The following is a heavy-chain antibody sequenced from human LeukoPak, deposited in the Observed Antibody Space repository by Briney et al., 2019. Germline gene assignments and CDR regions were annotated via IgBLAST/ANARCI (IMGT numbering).Heavy chain of an antibody. CDR3: AKTVGSRQNKTYFDY. V-gene: IGHV3-23*01. CDR2: ISGSGDST. CDR1: GFTFSSYA. D-gene: IGHD3-16*01. Sequence: PGGSLRLSCAASGFTFSSYAMAWVRQAPGKGLEWVSSISGSGDSTYYADSVRGRFTISRDNSKNTLYLQVSSLRAEDTAVYFCAKTVGSRQNKTYFDYGGREPLVTVPS. J-gene: IGHJ4*02.